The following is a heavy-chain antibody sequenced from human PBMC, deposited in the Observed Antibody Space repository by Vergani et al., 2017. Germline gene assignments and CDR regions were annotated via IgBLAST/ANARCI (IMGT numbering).Heavy chain of an antibody. CDR3: ARHIYYDFWSGYLEGHPTDY. V-gene: IGHV3-11*05. D-gene: IGHD3-3*01. CDR2: ISSSSSYT. J-gene: IGHJ4*02. Sequence: VQLVESGGGLVQPGGSLKLSCAASGFTFSGSAMHWVRQAPGKGLEWVSYISSSSSYTNYADSVKGRFTISRDNAKNSLYLQMNSLRAEDTAVYYCARHIYYDFWSGYLEGHPTDYGGQGTLVTVSS. CDR1: GFTFSGSA.